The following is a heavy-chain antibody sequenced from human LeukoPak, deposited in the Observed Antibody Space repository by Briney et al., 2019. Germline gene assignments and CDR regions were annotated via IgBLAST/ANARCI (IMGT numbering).Heavy chain of an antibody. CDR1: GFTFDDYA. V-gene: IGHV3-21*01. CDR3: VRDISY. Sequence: PGGSLRLSCAASGFTFDDYAMHWVRQAPGKGLEWVSSISSSSTYIYYADSVKGRFTISRDDARNSLYLQMNSLRVEDTAMYYCVRDISYWGQGTLVTVSS. CDR2: ISSSSTYI. J-gene: IGHJ4*02.